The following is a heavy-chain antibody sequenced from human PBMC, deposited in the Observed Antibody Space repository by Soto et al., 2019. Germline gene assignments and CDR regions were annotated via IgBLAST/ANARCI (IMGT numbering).Heavy chain of an antibody. Sequence: SETLSLTCAVYGGSFSGYYWSWIRQPPGKGLEGIGEINHSGSTNYNPSLKSRVTISVDTSKNQFSLKLSSVTAADTAVYYCARVNGSGSSNYYYGMDVWGQGTTVTVSS. CDR1: GGSFSGYY. D-gene: IGHD3-10*01. CDR3: ARVNGSGSSNYYYGMDV. J-gene: IGHJ6*02. CDR2: INHSGST. V-gene: IGHV4-34*01.